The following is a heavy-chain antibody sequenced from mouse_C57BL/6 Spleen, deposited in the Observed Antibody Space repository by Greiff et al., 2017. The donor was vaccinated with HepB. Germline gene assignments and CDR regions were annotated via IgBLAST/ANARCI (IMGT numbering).Heavy chain of an antibody. J-gene: IGHJ3*01. V-gene: IGHV1-22*01. Sequence: EVQLQQSGPELVKPGASVKMSCKASGYTFTDYNMHWVKQSHGKSLEWIGYINPNNGGTSYNQKFKGKATLTVNKSSSTAYMELRSLTSEDSAVYYCARYGDYGYDGAYWGQGTLVTVSA. CDR2: INPNNGGT. D-gene: IGHD2-2*01. CDR1: GYTFTDYN. CDR3: ARYGDYGYDGAY.